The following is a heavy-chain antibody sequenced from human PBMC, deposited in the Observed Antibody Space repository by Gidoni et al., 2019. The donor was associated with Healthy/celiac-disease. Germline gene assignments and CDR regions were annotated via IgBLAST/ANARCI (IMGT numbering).Heavy chain of an antibody. CDR2: IYYSGST. CDR3: AREHRDFWSGYPRAFDI. CDR1: GGPISSYY. V-gene: IGHV4-59*01. D-gene: IGHD3-3*01. Sequence: QVQLQESGPGLVKPSETLSLTCPVSGGPISSYYWSWIPPPPGKGLEWIGYIYYSGSTNYNPSLKSRVTISVDTSKNQFSLKLSSVTAADTAVYYCAREHRDFWSGYPRAFDIWGQGTMVTVSS. J-gene: IGHJ3*02.